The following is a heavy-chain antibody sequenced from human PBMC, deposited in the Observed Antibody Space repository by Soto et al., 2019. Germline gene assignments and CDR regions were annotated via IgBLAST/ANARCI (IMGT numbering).Heavy chain of an antibody. CDR3: ARVRHDRRTDY. CDR2: MTGSGRST. D-gene: IGHD3-9*01. V-gene: IGHV3-23*01. J-gene: IGHJ4*02. CDR1: GFTFSMYA. Sequence: EVQLLESGGGLVQPGGSVRLSCAASGFTFSMYAMTWVRQAPGKGLKWVSVMTGSGRSTYYTDSVRGRFTISRDNSKDMVSLQMNSLRAEDTAVYYCARVRHDRRTDYWGQGTLVTVSS.